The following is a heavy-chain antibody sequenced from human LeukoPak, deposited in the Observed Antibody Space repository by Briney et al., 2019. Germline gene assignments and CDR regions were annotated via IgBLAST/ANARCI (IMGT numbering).Heavy chain of an antibody. CDR1: GFTFSSYS. J-gene: IGHJ5*02. V-gene: IGHV3-48*01. CDR3: ARVLLTFDP. CDR2: ISSSSSTI. D-gene: IGHD2-15*01. Sequence: GGSLRLSCAASGFTFSSYSMNWVRQAPGEGPEWVSYISSSSSTIYYADSVKGRFTISRDNAKNSLYLQMNSLRAEDTAVYYCARVLLTFDPWGQGTLVTVSS.